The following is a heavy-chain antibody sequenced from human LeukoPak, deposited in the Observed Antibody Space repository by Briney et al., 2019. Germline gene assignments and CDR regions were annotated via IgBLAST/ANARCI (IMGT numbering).Heavy chain of an antibody. CDR2: MYYSGST. J-gene: IGHJ5*02. V-gene: IGHV4-59*01. Sequence: SETLSLTCSVSGGSISSYDWSWIRQPPGKGLEWTGYMYYSGSTNYNPSLKSRVTISIDTSKNQFSLKLSSVTAADTAVYYCTRFYFGRNWFDPWGQGTLVTVSS. D-gene: IGHD2/OR15-2a*01. CDR1: GGSISSYD. CDR3: TRFYFGRNWFDP.